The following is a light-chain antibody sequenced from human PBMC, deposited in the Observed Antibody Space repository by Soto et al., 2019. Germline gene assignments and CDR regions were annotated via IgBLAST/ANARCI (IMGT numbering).Light chain of an antibody. J-gene: IGKJ1*01. CDR1: QSVSSY. V-gene: IGKV3-11*01. Sequence: EIVLTQSPATLSLSPGERATLSCRASQSVSSYLAWYPPKSGQAPRLLIYDASNRATGLPARFSGSGSGTDFTLTISSLEPEDFAVYYCQQRSNWPPTWTFGQGTKVDIK. CDR2: DAS. CDR3: QQRSNWPPTWT.